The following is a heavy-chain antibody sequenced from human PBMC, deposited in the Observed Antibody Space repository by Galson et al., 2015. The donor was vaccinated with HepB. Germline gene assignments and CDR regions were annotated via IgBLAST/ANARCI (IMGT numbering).Heavy chain of an antibody. CDR2: IYYSGST. V-gene: IGHV4-30-4*01. Sequence: TLSLTCTVSGGSISSGDYYWSWIRQPPGKGLEWIGYIYYSGSTYYNPSLKSRVTISVDTSKNQFSLKLSSVTAADTAVYYCAREGTVWNGAFDIWGQGTMDTVSS. J-gene: IGHJ3*02. CDR3: AREGTVWNGAFDI. CDR1: GGSISSGDYY. D-gene: IGHD4-17*01.